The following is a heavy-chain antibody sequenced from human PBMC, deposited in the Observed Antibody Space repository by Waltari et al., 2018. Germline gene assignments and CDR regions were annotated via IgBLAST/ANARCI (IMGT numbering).Heavy chain of an antibody. V-gene: IGHV3-9*03. CDR2: ISCDSNII. J-gene: IGHJ3*02. D-gene: IGHD3-22*01. CDR1: GFSFHDYA. CDR3: AKEGTYYFDSSGYSRGAFDI. Sequence: EVQLVESGGGLVQPGRSLRLSCAASGFSFHDYAMHWVRQAPGKGLGWFSGISCDSNIIDYADSVKGRFTISRDNAKNSLYLQMNSLRAEDVALYFCAKEGTYYFDSSGYSRGAFDIWGQGTMVIVSS.